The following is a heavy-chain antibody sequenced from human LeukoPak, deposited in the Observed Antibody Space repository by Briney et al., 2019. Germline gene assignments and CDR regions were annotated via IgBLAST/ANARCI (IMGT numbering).Heavy chain of an antibody. D-gene: IGHD6-6*01. J-gene: IGHJ3*02. V-gene: IGHV3-11*01. CDR3: AKVQTARPSDAFDI. CDR1: GFTFSDYY. Sequence: GGSLRLSCAASGFTFSDYYMSWIRQAPGKGLEWVSYISSSGSTIYYADSVKGRFTISRDNAKNSLYLQMNSLRAEDTAVYYCAKVQTARPSDAFDIWGQGTMVTVSS. CDR2: ISSSGSTI.